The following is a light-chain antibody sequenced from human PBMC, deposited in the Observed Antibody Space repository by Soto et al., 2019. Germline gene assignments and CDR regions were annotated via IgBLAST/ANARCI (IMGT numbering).Light chain of an antibody. Sequence: QSVLTQPPSASGTPGLRVTISCSGRSSNIGSNYVYWYQQLPGTAPKLLIYRNNQRPSGVPDRFSGSKSGTSASLAISGLRSEDEADYYCAAWDDSLSGWVFGGGTKVTVL. CDR2: RNN. J-gene: IGLJ3*02. CDR1: SSNIGSNY. CDR3: AAWDDSLSGWV. V-gene: IGLV1-47*01.